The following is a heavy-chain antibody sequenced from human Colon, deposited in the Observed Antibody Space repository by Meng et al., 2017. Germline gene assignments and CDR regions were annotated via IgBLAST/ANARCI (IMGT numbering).Heavy chain of an antibody. CDR1: GLSIGTTGDY. CDR2: IFYTGSA. V-gene: IGHV4-31*03. D-gene: IGHD2-8*02. J-gene: IGHJ4*02. Sequence: QWQLQESGPGLVKPSQTLSLTCNVSGLSIGTTGDYWTWIRQRPGKGLEWIGKIFYTGSAHYNPSLKTRAAMSVDRSKNQFSLKLNSVTAADTAVYYCARADCTAGICYQFDNWGQGTLVTVSS. CDR3: ARADCTAGICYQFDN.